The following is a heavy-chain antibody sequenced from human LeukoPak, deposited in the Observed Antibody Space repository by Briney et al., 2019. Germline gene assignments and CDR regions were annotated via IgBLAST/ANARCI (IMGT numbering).Heavy chain of an antibody. J-gene: IGHJ3*02. CDR3: AKSLGYYYDSSGYYSHDAFDI. Sequence: PGGSLRLSYAASGFTFSSYAMSWVRQAPGKGLEWVSAISGSGGSTYYADSVKGRFTISRDNSKNTLYLQMNSLRAEDTAVYYCAKSLGYYYDSSGYYSHDAFDIWGQGTMVTVSS. CDR2: ISGSGGST. CDR1: GFTFSSYA. D-gene: IGHD3-22*01. V-gene: IGHV3-23*01.